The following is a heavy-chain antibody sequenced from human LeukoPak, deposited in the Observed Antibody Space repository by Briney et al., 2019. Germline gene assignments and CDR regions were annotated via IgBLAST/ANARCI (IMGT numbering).Heavy chain of an antibody. CDR3: ARHLYSSGWKYGMDV. CDR2: IDPSDSYT. D-gene: IGHD6-19*01. Sequence: GEPLKISCKGSGYSFTSYWISWVRQMPGKGLEWMGRIDPSDSYTNYSPSFQGHVTISADKSISTAYLQWSSLKASDTAMYYCARHLYSSGWKYGMDVWGQGTTVTVSS. V-gene: IGHV5-10-1*01. J-gene: IGHJ6*02. CDR1: GYSFTSYW.